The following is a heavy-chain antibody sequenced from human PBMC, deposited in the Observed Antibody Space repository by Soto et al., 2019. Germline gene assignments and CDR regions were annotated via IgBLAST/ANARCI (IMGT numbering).Heavy chain of an antibody. CDR2: INHRGST. V-gene: IGHV4-34*01. CDR1: GGSFSGYY. D-gene: IGHD6-6*01. Sequence: SETLSLTCAVYGGSFSGYYWSWIRQPPGKGLEWIGEINHRGSTNYNPSLKSRVTISVDTSKNQFSLKLSSVTTADTAVYYCARGRYSSSSGLFDYWGQGTLVTVSS. CDR3: ARGRYSSSSGLFDY. J-gene: IGHJ4*02.